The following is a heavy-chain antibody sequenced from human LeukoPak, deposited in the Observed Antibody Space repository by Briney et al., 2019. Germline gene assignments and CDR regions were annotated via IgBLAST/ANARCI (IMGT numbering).Heavy chain of an antibody. CDR3: ATARLATSTATVAGWFDP. J-gene: IGHJ5*02. CDR1: GFTFSSSA. V-gene: IGHV3-23*01. Sequence: GGSLRLSCAASGFTFSSSAMTWVRQAPGKGLEWISGISGGRGSTYYADSVKGRFTISRDNSKNTLYLQMNSLRAEDTAVYYCATARLATSTATVAGWFDPWGQGTLVTVSS. CDR2: ISGGRGST. D-gene: IGHD4-23*01.